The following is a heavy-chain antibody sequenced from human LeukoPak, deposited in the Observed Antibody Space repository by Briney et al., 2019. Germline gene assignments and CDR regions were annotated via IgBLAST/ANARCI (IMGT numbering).Heavy chain of an antibody. CDR1: GLTISNYA. J-gene: IGHJ4*02. Sequence: GGSRRLSCAASGLTISNYAMYWVRQAPGKGLVWVSRISSDGSSIIYADSVKGRFTISRDIAKNTLYLQMNSLRAEDTAVYYCARAQMGAPTDYWGQGTLVTVSS. CDR3: ARAQMGAPTDY. D-gene: IGHD1-26*01. V-gene: IGHV3-74*01. CDR2: ISSDGSSI.